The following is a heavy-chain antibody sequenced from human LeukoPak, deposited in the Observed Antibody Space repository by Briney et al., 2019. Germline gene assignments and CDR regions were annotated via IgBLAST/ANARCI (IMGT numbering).Heavy chain of an antibody. CDR1: GYFISSGYY. D-gene: IGHD1/OR15-1a*01. Sequence: SETLSLTCTVSGYFISSGYYWGWIRQPPGKGLEWIGSIYHSGSTYYNPSLKSLVTISVDTSKNQFSLKLSSVTAADTAMYNCARQRGNSAGPFDYWGQGTLVTVSS. J-gene: IGHJ4*02. CDR3: ARQRGNSAGPFDY. CDR2: IYHSGST. V-gene: IGHV4-38-2*02.